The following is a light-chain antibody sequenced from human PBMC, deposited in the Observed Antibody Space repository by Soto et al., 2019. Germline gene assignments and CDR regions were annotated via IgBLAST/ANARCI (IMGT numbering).Light chain of an antibody. CDR3: QKYNSYSWT. CDR1: QDIRRW. J-gene: IGKJ1*01. CDR2: KAS. V-gene: IGKV1-5*03. Sequence: DIQVTQSPSSVSANVGDTVTITCLASQDIRRWLAWYQQKTGKAPNILIYKASSLESGVPSRFSGSGSGTEFTLTISSLKTDEFATYDCQKYNSYSWTVGQGTKVDIK.